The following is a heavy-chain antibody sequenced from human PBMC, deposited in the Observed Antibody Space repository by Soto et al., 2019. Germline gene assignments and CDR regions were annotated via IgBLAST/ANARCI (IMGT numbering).Heavy chain of an antibody. V-gene: IGHV3-30-3*01. CDR2: ISYDGSNK. Sequence: QVQLVESGGGVVQPGRSLRLSCAASGFTFSSYAMHWVRQAPGKGLEWVAVISYDGSNKYYADSVKGRFTISRDSSKNTLYLQMNSLRAEDTAVYYCARDATWRGSSPTGGWFDPWGQGTLVTVSS. CDR1: GFTFSSYA. CDR3: ARDATWRGSSPTGGWFDP. J-gene: IGHJ5*02. D-gene: IGHD6-6*01.